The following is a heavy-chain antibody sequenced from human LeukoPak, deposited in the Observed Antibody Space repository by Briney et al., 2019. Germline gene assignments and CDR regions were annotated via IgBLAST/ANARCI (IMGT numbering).Heavy chain of an antibody. D-gene: IGHD2-2*01. J-gene: IGHJ1*01. CDR2: INVDGSRT. CDR1: GFTFSSYW. CDR3: ARDRCSDNSCYVPH. V-gene: IGHV3-74*01. Sequence: GGSLRLSCAASGFTFSSYWMHWVRQAPGKGLVWVSRINVDGSRTAYADSVRGRFTISRDNAKNTRYLQMNSLRAEDTAVYYCARDRCSDNSCYVPHWGQGTLVTVSS.